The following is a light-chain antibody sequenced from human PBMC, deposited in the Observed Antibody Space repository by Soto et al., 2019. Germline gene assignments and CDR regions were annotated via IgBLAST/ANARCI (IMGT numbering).Light chain of an antibody. CDR1: GSDIGGYNY. V-gene: IGLV2-11*01. CDR3: CSYAGSYNLV. J-gene: IGLJ2*01. CDR2: DVT. Sequence: QSVLTQPRSVSGSPGQSVTISCTGTGSDIGGYNYVSWYQQHPGKAPKVMIYDVTKRPSGVPDRFSGSKSGNTASLTISGLQAEDEADYYCCSYAGSYNLVFGGGTKLTVL.